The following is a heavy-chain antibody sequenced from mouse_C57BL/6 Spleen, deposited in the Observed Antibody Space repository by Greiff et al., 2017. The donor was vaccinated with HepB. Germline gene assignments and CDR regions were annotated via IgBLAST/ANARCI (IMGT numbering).Heavy chain of an antibody. Sequence: EVKLLQSGPELVKPGASVKISCKASGYSFTDYNMNWVKQSNGKSLEWIGVINPNYGTTSYNQKFKGKATLTVDQSSSTAYMQLNSLTSEDSAVYYCARGITTVVATGMDYWGQGTSVTVSS. V-gene: IGHV1-39*01. CDR2: INPNYGTT. D-gene: IGHD1-1*01. CDR1: GYSFTDYN. J-gene: IGHJ4*01. CDR3: ARGITTVVATGMDY.